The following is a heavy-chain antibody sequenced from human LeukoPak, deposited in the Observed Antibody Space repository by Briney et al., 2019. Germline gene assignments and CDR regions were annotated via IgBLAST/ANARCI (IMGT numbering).Heavy chain of an antibody. Sequence: GGSLRLSCAASGFTFSSYGMHWVRQAPGKGLEWVAVIWYDGSNKYYADSVKGRFTISRDNSKNTLYLQMNSLRAEDTAVYYCARDSLPLMITSPDYWGQGTLVTVSS. V-gene: IGHV3-33*01. D-gene: IGHD2-8*01. CDR2: IWYDGSNK. CDR3: ARDSLPLMITSPDY. J-gene: IGHJ4*02. CDR1: GFTFSSYG.